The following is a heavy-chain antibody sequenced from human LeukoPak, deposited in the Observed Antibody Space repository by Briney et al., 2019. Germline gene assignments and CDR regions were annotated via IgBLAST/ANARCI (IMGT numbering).Heavy chain of an antibody. CDR2: VHPNSGDT. CDR1: GYTFTAHH. CDR3: TCGRGFNYDY. D-gene: IGHD6-25*01. J-gene: IGHJ4*02. Sequence: GASVTVSCTASGYTFTAHHLHWVRRAPGQGLEWMGWVHPNSGDTNYAQKFQGRVTMTRDTSASTAYMELNPLRFDDTAVYYCTCGRGFNYDYWGQGTLVTVSS. V-gene: IGHV1-2*02.